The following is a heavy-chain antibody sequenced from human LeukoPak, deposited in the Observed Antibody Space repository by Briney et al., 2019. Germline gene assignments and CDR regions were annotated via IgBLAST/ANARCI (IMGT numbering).Heavy chain of an antibody. CDR3: ARDGKITIFGVVTTILFDY. V-gene: IGHV3-30-3*01. CDR2: ISYDGSNK. J-gene: IGHJ4*02. D-gene: IGHD3-3*01. CDR1: GFTFSSYA. Sequence: PGRSLRLSCAASGFTFSSYAMNWVRQAPGKGLEWVAVISYDGSNKYYADSVKGRFTISRDNSKNTLYLQMNSLRAEDTAVYYCARDGKITIFGVVTTILFDYWGQGTLVTVSS.